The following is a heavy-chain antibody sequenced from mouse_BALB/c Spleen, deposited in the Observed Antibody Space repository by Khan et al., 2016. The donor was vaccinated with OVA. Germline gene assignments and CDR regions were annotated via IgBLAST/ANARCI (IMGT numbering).Heavy chain of an antibody. CDR3: TRDRIDY. Sequence: QVQLKESGAELAKPGASVKMSCKASGYTFTTYWMHWVKQRPGQGLEWIGYINPTSGYTDYNEKFKDMATLSADISSSTAYMQLSSLTSEDSAVYYCTRDRIDYWGQGTTLTVSS. CDR2: INPTSGYT. J-gene: IGHJ2*01. CDR1: GYTFTTYW. V-gene: IGHV1-7*01.